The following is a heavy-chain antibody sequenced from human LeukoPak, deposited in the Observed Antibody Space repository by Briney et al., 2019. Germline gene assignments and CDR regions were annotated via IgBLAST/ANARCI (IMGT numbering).Heavy chain of an antibody. CDR3: ARVGYYDSSGYYYGFDY. D-gene: IGHD3-22*01. CDR1: GGSISSYY. Sequence: PSEPLSLTCTVSGGSISSYYWSWIRQPPGKGLEWIGYIYYSGSTNYNPSLKSRVTISVDTSKNQFSLKLSSVTAADTAVYYCARVGYYDSSGYYYGFDYWGQGTLVTVSS. V-gene: IGHV4-59*01. J-gene: IGHJ4*02. CDR2: IYYSGST.